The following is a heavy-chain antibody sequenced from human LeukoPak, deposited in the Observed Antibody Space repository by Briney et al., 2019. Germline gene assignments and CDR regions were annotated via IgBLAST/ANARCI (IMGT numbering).Heavy chain of an antibody. J-gene: IGHJ3*02. CDR1: GYTFTSYG. V-gene: IGHV1-18*01. CDR3: ARDILRAGYYYDSSGSPDAFDI. CDR2: ISAYNGNT. D-gene: IGHD3-22*01. Sequence: VASVKVSCKASGYTFTSYGISWVRQAPGQGLEWMGWISAYNGNTNYAQKLQGRVTMTTDTSTSTAYMELRSLRSDDTAVYYCARDILRAGYYYDSSGSPDAFDIWGQGTMVTVSS.